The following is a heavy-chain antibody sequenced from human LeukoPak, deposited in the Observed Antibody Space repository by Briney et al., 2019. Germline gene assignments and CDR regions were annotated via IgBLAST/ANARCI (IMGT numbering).Heavy chain of an antibody. V-gene: IGHV3-9*01. CDR1: GFTFDDYA. J-gene: IGHJ5*02. CDR2: ISWNSGSI. Sequence: GGSLRLSCAASGFTFDDYAMHWVRQAPGKGLEWVSGISWNSGSIGYADSVKGRFTISRDNAKNSLYLQMNSLRAEDTAVYYCARAHDTWGQGTLVTVSS. CDR3: ARAHDT.